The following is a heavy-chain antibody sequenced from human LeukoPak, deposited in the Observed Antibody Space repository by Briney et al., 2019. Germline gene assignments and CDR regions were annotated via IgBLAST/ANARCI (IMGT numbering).Heavy chain of an antibody. Sequence: SETLSLTCAVYGGSFSGYYWSWIRQPPGKGLEWVGEINHSGSTNYNPSLKSRVTISVDTSKNQFSLKLSSVTAADTAVYYCARLKMWIQPFDYWGQGTLVTVSS. CDR3: ARLKMWIQPFDY. J-gene: IGHJ4*02. CDR1: GGSFSGYY. V-gene: IGHV4-34*01. D-gene: IGHD5-18*01. CDR2: INHSGST.